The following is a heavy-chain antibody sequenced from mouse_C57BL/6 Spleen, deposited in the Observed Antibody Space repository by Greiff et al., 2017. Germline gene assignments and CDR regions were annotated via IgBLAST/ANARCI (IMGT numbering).Heavy chain of an antibody. CDR2: IDPETGGT. D-gene: IGHD2-4*01. Sequence: QVQLQQSGAELVRPGASVTLSCKASGYTFTDYEMHWVKQTPVHGLEWIGAIDPETGGTAYNQKFKGKAILTADKSSSTAYMELRSLTSEDSAVYYCTLGGLRRGGFAYWGQGTLVTVSA. CDR1: GYTFTDYE. CDR3: TLGGLRRGGFAY. J-gene: IGHJ3*01. V-gene: IGHV1-15*01.